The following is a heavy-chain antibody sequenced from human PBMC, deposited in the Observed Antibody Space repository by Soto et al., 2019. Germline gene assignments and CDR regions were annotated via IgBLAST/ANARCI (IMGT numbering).Heavy chain of an antibody. D-gene: IGHD3-10*01. V-gene: IGHV4-39*01. CDR3: ARQGQLWFGELLFLYYYGMDV. CDR2: IYYSGST. Sequence: PSETLSLTCTVSGGSISSSSYYWGWIRQPPGKGLEWIGSIYYSGSTYYNPSLKSRVTISVDTSKNQFSLKLSSVTAADTAVYYCARQGQLWFGELLFLYYYGMDVWGQGTTVTVSS. CDR1: GGSISSSSYY. J-gene: IGHJ6*02.